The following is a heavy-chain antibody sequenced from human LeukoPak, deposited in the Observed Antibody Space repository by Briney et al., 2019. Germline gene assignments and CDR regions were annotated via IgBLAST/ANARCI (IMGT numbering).Heavy chain of an antibody. Sequence: GGSLRLSCAASGFTFSRYWMSWVRQAPGKGLEWVANIKLDGSEKYYVDSVKGRFTISRDNAKNSLYLQMNSLRAEDTAVYYCARRYYYGSGRLYYMDVWGKGTTVTISS. D-gene: IGHD3-10*01. V-gene: IGHV3-7*01. CDR2: IKLDGSEK. J-gene: IGHJ6*03. CDR1: GFTFSRYW. CDR3: ARRYYYGSGRLYYMDV.